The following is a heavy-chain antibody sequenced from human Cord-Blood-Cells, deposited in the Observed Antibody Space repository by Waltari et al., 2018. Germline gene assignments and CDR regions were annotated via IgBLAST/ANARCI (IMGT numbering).Heavy chain of an antibody. Sequence: QVQLQESGPGLVKPSGPLSLTCAVSGGSISSSNWWRWVRQPPGQGLEWIGEIYHSGSTNYNPSLKSRVTISVDKSKNQFSLKLSSVTAADTAVYYCASLVDYYDSSGYSDAFDIWGQGTMVTVSS. V-gene: IGHV4-4*02. D-gene: IGHD3-22*01. CDR1: GGSISSSNW. CDR2: IYHSGST. J-gene: IGHJ3*02. CDR3: ASLVDYYDSSGYSDAFDI.